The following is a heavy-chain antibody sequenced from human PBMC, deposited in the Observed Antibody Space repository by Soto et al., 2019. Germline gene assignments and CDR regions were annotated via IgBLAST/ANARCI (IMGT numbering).Heavy chain of an antibody. J-gene: IGHJ5*02. CDR1: GFSISSGYY. V-gene: IGHV4-38-2*01. D-gene: IGHD6-6*01. Sequence: SETLSLTCGVSGFSISSGYYWGWVRQPPGKGLEWIGTIYHGGSTFYNPSLKSRVTISVDTSKNQFSLKLSSVTAADTAVYYYARKRGSSGFDPWGQGTLVTVSS. CDR3: ARKRGSSGFDP. CDR2: IYHGGST.